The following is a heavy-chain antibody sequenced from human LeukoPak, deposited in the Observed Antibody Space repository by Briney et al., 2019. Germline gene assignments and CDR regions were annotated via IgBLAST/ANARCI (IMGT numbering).Heavy chain of an antibody. CDR2: IHYSGST. Sequence: SETLSLTCTVSGGSFSRYYWSWIRQPPGKGLEWIGNIHYSGSTNYNPSLKSRVTISIDTSKNQFSLRLSSVTAVDTAVYYRARVSGATITTYYGMDVWGQGTTVTVS. J-gene: IGHJ6*02. CDR1: GGSFSRYY. CDR3: ARVSGATITTYYGMDV. V-gene: IGHV4-59*01. D-gene: IGHD5-12*01.